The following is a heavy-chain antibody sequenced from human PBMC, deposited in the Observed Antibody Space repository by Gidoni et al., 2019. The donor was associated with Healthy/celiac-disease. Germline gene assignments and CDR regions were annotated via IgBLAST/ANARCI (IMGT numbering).Heavy chain of an antibody. CDR3: ARDGGSSSPFYYYCYMDV. CDR1: GFTFSSYA. V-gene: IGHV3-30-3*01. J-gene: IGHJ6*03. D-gene: IGHD6-13*01. CDR2: ISYDGSNK. Sequence: QVQLVESGGGVVQPGRSLRLSCAASGFTFSSYAMHWVRQAPGKGLEWVAVISYDGSNKYYADSVKGRFTISRDNSKNTLYLQMNSLRAEDTAVYYCARDGGSSSPFYYYCYMDVWGKGTTVTVSS.